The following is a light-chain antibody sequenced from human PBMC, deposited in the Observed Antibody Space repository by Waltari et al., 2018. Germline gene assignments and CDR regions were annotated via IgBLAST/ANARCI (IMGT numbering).Light chain of an antibody. CDR3: QQSDNVPYT. V-gene: IGKV1-33*01. CDR2: DAY. CDR1: QDISKN. J-gene: IGKJ2*01. Sequence: IQMTQSPSSLSASVGDRVTITCRASQDISKNLNWFQHKAGTAPKLLIYDAYILETGVPSRFSGSRSGTDFAFTISSLQSEDIATYYCQQSDNVPYTFGQGTKLEI.